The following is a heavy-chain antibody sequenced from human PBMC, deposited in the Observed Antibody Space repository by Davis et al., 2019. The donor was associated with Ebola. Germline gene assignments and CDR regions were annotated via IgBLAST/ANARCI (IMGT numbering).Heavy chain of an antibody. CDR2: IIPILGIA. CDR3: GSNRMGVNTPFDY. V-gene: IGHV1-69*04. J-gene: IGHJ4*02. CDR1: GGTFSSYA. D-gene: IGHD1-14*01. Sequence: SVQVSCKASGGTFSSYAIIWVRHAPGQGLEWMGRIIPILGIANYAQKFQGRVTITADKSTSTAYMELSSLRSEDTAVYYCGSNRMGVNTPFDYWGQGTLVTVSS.